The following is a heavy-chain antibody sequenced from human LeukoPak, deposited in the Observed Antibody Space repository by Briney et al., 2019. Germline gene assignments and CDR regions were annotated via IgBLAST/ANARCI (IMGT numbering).Heavy chain of an antibody. CDR2: INSDGSEG. Sequence: GGSLRLSCAVSGFTFSGFWMSWSRQAPGKGLEWVASINSDGSEGYHADVVKGRFTISRDNAKNSLYLQINSLRAEDTAVYYCERSSYSSSSSVWGQGTMVTVSS. CDR3: ERSSYSSSSSV. J-gene: IGHJ3*01. D-gene: IGHD6-6*01. V-gene: IGHV3-7*03. CDR1: GFTFSGFW.